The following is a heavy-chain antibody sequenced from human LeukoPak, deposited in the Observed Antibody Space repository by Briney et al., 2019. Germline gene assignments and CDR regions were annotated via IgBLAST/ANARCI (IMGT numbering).Heavy chain of an antibody. CDR1: GFTFSSYA. J-gene: IGHJ4*02. CDR3: AVRPMVYVPIDY. V-gene: IGHV3-23*01. Sequence: PGGSLRLSCAACGFTFSSYAMSWVRQAPGKGLEWVSAISGSGGSTYYADSVKGRFTISRDNSKNTLYLQMNSLRAEDTAVYYCAVRPMVYVPIDYWGQGTLVTVSS. CDR2: ISGSGGST. D-gene: IGHD2-8*01.